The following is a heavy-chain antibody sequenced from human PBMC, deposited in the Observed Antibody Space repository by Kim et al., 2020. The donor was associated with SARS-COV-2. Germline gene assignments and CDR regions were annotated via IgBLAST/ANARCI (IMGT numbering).Heavy chain of an antibody. CDR3: ASPTNYFASGSRLGYFDL. CDR1: GFIFSDYY. D-gene: IGHD3-10*01. Sequence: GGSLRLSCAASGFIFSDYYMSWIRQAPGKGLEWVSYISSSRSYTTYADSVKGRFTISRDNAKNSLYLQMSSLRAEDTAVYYCASPTNYFASGSRLGYFDLWGRGTLVTVSS. CDR2: ISSSRSYT. J-gene: IGHJ2*01. V-gene: IGHV3-11*03.